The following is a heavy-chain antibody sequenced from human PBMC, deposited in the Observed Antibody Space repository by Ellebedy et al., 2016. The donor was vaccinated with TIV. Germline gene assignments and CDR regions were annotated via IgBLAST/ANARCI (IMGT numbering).Heavy chain of an antibody. D-gene: IGHD6-19*01. CDR1: GGSFSGYY. CDR2: INHSGST. Sequence: GSLRLSCAVYGGSFSGYYWSWIRQPPGKGLEWIGEINHSGSTNYNPSLKSRVTISVDTSKNQFSLKLSSVTAADTAVYYCARHGGQWLPRLYFDYWGQGTLVTVSS. CDR3: ARHGGQWLPRLYFDY. V-gene: IGHV4-34*01. J-gene: IGHJ4*02.